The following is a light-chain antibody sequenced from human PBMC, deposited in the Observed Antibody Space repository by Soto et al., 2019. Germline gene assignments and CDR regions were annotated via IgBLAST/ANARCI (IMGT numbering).Light chain of an antibody. Sequence: EIVVMQYPATLSVSGWDRATFCCRASQSLSSNLAWYQQKPGQSPRLLIYGASSRATGIPARFSGSGSGTEFTLTISSLQPEDFATYYCQQYRSSPPITFGPGTKVDN. CDR2: GAS. CDR3: QQYRSSPPIT. CDR1: QSLSSN. J-gene: IGKJ3*01. V-gene: IGKV3D-15*02.